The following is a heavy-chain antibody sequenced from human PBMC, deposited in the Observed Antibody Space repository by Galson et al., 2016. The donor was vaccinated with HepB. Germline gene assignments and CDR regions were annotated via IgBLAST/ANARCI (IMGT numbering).Heavy chain of an antibody. CDR3: ARHGYSYGLEIGY. CDR2: IYPSDSDP. CDR1: GYSFRTSW. D-gene: IGHD5-18*01. J-gene: IGHJ4*02. Sequence: QSGAEVKKPGESLKISCKASGYSFRTSWIAWVRQMPGKGLEWMGIIYPSDSDPNYSPSVHGHVTISADKSTSTAYLEWRSLKVSDTAIYYCARHGYSYGLEIGYWGQGTPVTVSS. V-gene: IGHV5-51*01.